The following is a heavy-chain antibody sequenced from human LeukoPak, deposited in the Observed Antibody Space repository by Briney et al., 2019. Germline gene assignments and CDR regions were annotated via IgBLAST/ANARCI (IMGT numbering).Heavy chain of an antibody. J-gene: IGHJ4*02. CDR3: VRTPPNWGADF. V-gene: IGHV1-8*01. CDR2: MSPNSGNT. Sequence: ASVKVSCKASGYTFTSYDINWMRQATGQGLEWMGWMSPNSGNTGYAQKFQGRVTMPRDTSTGTAYLELSSLRSEDSAVYYCVRTPPNWGADFWGQGTLVTVSS. D-gene: IGHD7-27*01. CDR1: GYTFTSYD.